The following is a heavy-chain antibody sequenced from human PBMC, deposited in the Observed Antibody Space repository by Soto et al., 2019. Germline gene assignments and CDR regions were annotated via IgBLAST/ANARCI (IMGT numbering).Heavy chain of an antibody. CDR3: AKDHEDIVVVPATV. Sequence: PGGSLRLSCAASGFTFSSYAMSWVRQAPGKGLEWVSAISGSGGSTYYADSVKGRFTISRDNSKNTLYLQMNSLRAEDTAVYYCAKDHEDIVVVPATVWGQGTLVTVSS. V-gene: IGHV3-23*01. D-gene: IGHD2-2*01. J-gene: IGHJ4*02. CDR1: GFTFSSYA. CDR2: ISGSGGST.